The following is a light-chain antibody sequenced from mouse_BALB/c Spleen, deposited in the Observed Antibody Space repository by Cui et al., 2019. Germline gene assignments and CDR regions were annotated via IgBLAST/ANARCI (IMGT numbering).Light chain of an antibody. CDR3: HQWSSYPWT. Sequence: HIVRSQSQDIMSGSLGDEITLTCSASSSVSYMHWYQQKSGTSPKLLIYSTSNLASGVPSRFSGSGSGTFYSLTISSVEAEDAADYYCHQWSSYPWTFGGGTKLEIK. V-gene: IGKV4-80*01. J-gene: IGKJ1*01. CDR2: STS. CDR1: SSVSY.